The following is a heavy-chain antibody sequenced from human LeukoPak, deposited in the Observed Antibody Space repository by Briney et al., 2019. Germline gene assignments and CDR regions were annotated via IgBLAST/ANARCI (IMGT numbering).Heavy chain of an antibody. J-gene: IGHJ4*02. D-gene: IGHD6-19*01. CDR1: GGSISSYY. Sequence: PSETLSLTCTVSGGSISSYYWSWIRQPPGKGLEWIGYISYSGSTNYNPTLKSRVTISVDTSKNQFSLKLSSVTAADTAVYYCARRDHSSGWFHFDYWGQGTLVTVSS. V-gene: IGHV4-59*08. CDR2: ISYSGST. CDR3: ARRDHSSGWFHFDY.